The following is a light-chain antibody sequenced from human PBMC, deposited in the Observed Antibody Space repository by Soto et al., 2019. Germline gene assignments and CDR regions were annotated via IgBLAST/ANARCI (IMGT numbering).Light chain of an antibody. CDR3: QQYNSWPYT. CDR2: GAS. Sequence: EIVMTQSPATLSVSPGERATLSCRASQSVSSNLAWYQHKPGQAPRLLIYGASTRATGIPARFSDSGSGTEFTLNISSLQSEDFAVYYGQQYNSWPYTFGQGTKVEIK. V-gene: IGKV3-15*01. J-gene: IGKJ1*01. CDR1: QSVSSN.